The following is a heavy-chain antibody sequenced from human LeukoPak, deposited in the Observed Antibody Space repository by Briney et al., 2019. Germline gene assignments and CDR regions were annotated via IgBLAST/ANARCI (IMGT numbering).Heavy chain of an antibody. J-gene: IGHJ6*03. CDR2: IGSRGDSA. CDR1: GFTFNNFA. Sequence: GGSLRLSCAASGFTFNNFAMSWVRQAPGKGLEWVSAIGSRGDSANYADSVKGRFTMTRDNSKDTLYLQMNSLRVDDTAAYFCARDPGVVSFHYMDVWGKGTTVLVSS. D-gene: IGHD3-3*01. V-gene: IGHV3-23*01. CDR3: ARDPGVVSFHYMDV.